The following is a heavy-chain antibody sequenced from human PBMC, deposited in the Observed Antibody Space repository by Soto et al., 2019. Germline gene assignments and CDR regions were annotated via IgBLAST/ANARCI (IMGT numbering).Heavy chain of an antibody. J-gene: IGHJ6*02. V-gene: IGHV1-8*01. Sequence: ASVKVSCKASGYTFTSYDINWVRQATGQGLEWMGWMNPNSGNTGYAQKFQGRVTMTRNTSISTAYMELSSLRSEDTAVYYCARVGYANYYYYGMDAWGQGTTVTVSS. CDR3: ARVGYANYYYYGMDA. CDR2: MNPNSGNT. CDR1: GYTFTSYD. D-gene: IGHD5-12*01.